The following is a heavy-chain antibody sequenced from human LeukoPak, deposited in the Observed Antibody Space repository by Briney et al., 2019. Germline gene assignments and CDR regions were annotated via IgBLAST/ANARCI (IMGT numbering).Heavy chain of an antibody. CDR1: GFPFSSYA. J-gene: IGHJ3*02. V-gene: IGHV3-48*03. CDR2: ISSSGSTI. CDR3: ARPDSTDAFDI. Sequence: PGGSLRLSCAASGFPFSSYAMSWVRQAPGKGLEWVSYISSSGSTIYYADSVKGRFTISRDNAKNSLYLQMNSLRAEDTAVYYCARPDSTDAFDIWGQGTMVTVSS.